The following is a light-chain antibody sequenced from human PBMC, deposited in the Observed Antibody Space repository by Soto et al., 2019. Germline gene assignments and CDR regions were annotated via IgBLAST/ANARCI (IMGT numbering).Light chain of an antibody. J-gene: IGLJ1*01. V-gene: IGLV2-23*01. CDR2: EGS. Sequence: QSALTQPASVSGSPGQSITISCTGTSSDAGSYNLVSWYQQHPGKAPKLMIYEGSKRPSGVSNRFSGSKSGNTASLTISGLQAEDEADYYCCSYAGSSTVVFGTGTKVTVL. CDR1: SSDAGSYNL. CDR3: CSYAGSSTVV.